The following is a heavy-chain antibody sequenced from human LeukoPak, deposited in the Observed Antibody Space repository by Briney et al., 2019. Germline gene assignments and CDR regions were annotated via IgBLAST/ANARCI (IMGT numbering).Heavy chain of an antibody. D-gene: IGHD3-22*01. V-gene: IGHV3-21*01. J-gene: IGHJ4*02. Sequence: TGGSLRLSCAASGFTFSSYSMNWVRQAPGKGLEWVSSISSSSYIYYADSVKGRFTISRDNAKNSLYLQMNSLRAEDTAVYYCARDGHYYDSSGYSIPPFDYWGQGTLVTVSS. CDR2: ISSSSYI. CDR3: ARDGHYYDSSGYSIPPFDY. CDR1: GFTFSSYS.